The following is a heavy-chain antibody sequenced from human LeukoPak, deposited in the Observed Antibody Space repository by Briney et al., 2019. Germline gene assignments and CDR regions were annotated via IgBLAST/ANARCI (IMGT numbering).Heavy chain of an antibody. V-gene: IGHV3-53*01. CDR2: IYSGGTT. D-gene: IGHD5-24*01. CDR3: APRAVEMTTTKGY. J-gene: IGHJ4*02. Sequence: GGSLRLSCAASGFTVSSNYMSWVRQAPGKGLEWVSVIYSGGTTYYADSVKGRFTISRDNSKNTLYLQMNSLRAEDTAVYYCAPRAVEMTTTKGYWGQGTLVTVSS. CDR1: GFTVSSNY.